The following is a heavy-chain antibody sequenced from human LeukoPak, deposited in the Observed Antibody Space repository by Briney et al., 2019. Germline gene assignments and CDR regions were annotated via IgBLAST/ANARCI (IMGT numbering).Heavy chain of an antibody. V-gene: IGHV3-33*01. Sequence: GRSLRLSCAASGFTFSSYGMHWVRQAPGKGLEWVAVIWYDGSNKYYADSVKGRFTISRDNSKNTLYLQMNSLRAEDTAVYCCASHSSSWYVFDYWGQGTLVTVSS. CDR1: GFTFSSYG. CDR2: IWYDGSNK. J-gene: IGHJ4*02. CDR3: ASHSSSWYVFDY. D-gene: IGHD6-13*01.